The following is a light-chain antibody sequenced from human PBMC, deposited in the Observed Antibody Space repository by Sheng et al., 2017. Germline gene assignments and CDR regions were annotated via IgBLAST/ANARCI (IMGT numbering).Light chain of an antibody. V-gene: IGKV3-20*01. Sequence: DIVLTQSPATLSVSPGERATLSCRASQSVSSYLAWYNQKPGQAPRLLIYGASTRATGIPARFSGSGSGTDFTLTISRLEPEDFAVYYCQQYADSFTFGPGTKVDIK. CDR3: QQYADSFT. J-gene: IGKJ3*01. CDR1: QSVSSY. CDR2: GAS.